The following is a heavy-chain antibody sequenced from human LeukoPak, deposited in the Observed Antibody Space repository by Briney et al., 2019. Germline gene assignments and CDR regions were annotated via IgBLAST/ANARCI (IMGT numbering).Heavy chain of an antibody. CDR3: ARDRIVVVPAAILSSSRRSYYYMDV. CDR2: INPNSGGT. V-gene: IGHV1-2*02. J-gene: IGHJ6*03. CDR1: GYTFTGYF. D-gene: IGHD2-2*01. Sequence: GASVKVSCKASGYTFTGYFMHWVRQAPGQRLEWMGWINPNSGGTNYAQNFQGRVTMTRDTSISTAYMELSRLRSDDTAVYYCARDRIVVVPAAILSSSRRSYYYMDVWGKGTTVTVSS.